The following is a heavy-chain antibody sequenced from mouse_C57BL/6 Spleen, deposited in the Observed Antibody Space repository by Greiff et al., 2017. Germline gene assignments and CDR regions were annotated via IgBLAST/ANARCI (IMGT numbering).Heavy chain of an antibody. Sequence: QVQLQQSGPELVKPGASVKISCKASGYAFSSSWMNWVKQRPGKGLEWIGRLYPGDGDTNYNGKFKGKATLTADKSSSTAYMQLSSLTSEDSTVYFCARYYGSSHYFDYWCQGTTLAVSA. CDR2: LYPGDGDT. V-gene: IGHV1-82*01. CDR1: GYAFSSSW. D-gene: IGHD1-1*01. CDR3: ARYYGSSHYFDY. J-gene: IGHJ2*01.